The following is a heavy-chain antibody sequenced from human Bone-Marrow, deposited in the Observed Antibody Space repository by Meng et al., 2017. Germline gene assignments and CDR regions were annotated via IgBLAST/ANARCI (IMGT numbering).Heavy chain of an antibody. CDR1: GFSLSTSGVG. D-gene: IGHD6-13*01. J-gene: IGHJ5*02. V-gene: IGHV2-5*01. CDR3: AHDSYIAAADWFDP. Sequence: INLKESGSTLVKPTQTLTLTCTFSGFSLSTSGVGVGLVRQTPGKALEWLALIYWNDDKRYSPSLKSRLTITKDSSKNQVVLTMTNMDPVDTATYYCAHDSYIAAADWFDPWGQGTLVTVSS. CDR2: IYWNDDK.